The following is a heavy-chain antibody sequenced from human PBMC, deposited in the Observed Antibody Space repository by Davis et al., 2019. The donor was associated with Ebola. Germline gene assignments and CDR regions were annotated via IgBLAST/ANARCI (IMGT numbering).Heavy chain of an antibody. Sequence: APVKVSCKASGYTFTGYYMHWVRQAPGQGLEWMGWINPNSGGTNYAQKFQGRVTMTRDTSISTAYMELSSLRSDDTALYYCARRVVPAASFREYYYYGMDVWGQGTTVTVSS. D-gene: IGHD2-2*01. V-gene: IGHV1-2*02. CDR2: INPNSGGT. J-gene: IGHJ6*02. CDR3: ARRVVPAASFREYYYYGMDV. CDR1: GYTFTGYY.